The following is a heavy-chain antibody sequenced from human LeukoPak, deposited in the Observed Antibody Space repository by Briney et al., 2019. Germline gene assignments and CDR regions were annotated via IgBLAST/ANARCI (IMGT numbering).Heavy chain of an antibody. J-gene: IGHJ4*02. D-gene: IGHD3-22*01. V-gene: IGHV1-69*05. Sequence: SVKLSCKSSGGTFSSYAISWVRQAPGQGLEWMGGIIPIFGTANYAKKFQGRVTITTDEYTRTAYMELSSMRSEDTAVYYCARDAYYYDSSGYYYLSEPFDYWGQGTLVTVSS. CDR1: GGTFSSYA. CDR2: IIPIFGTA. CDR3: ARDAYYYDSSGYYYLSEPFDY.